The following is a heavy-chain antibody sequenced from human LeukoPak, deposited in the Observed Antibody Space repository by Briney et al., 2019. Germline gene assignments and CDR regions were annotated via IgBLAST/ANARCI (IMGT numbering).Heavy chain of an antibody. V-gene: IGHV1-3*01. Sequence: ASVKVSCKASGYTFTSYAMHWVRQAPGQRLEWMGWINAGNGNTKYSQKFQGRVTITRDTSASTAYMELSSLRPEDTAVYYCARGDQGGSGWYSYYYYGMDVWGQGTTVTVSS. D-gene: IGHD6-19*01. CDR3: ARGDQGGSGWYSYYYYGMDV. J-gene: IGHJ6*02. CDR1: GYTFTSYA. CDR2: INAGNGNT.